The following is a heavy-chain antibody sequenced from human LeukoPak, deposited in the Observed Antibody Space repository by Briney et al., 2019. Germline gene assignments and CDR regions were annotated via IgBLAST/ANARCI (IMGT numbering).Heavy chain of an antibody. J-gene: IGHJ4*02. V-gene: IGHV3-21*01. CDR3: ARDASDSSSWGEDY. CDR1: GFTFSSYS. D-gene: IGHD6-13*01. CDR2: ISSSSHI. Sequence: PGGSLRLSCAASGFTFSSYSMNWVRQAPGKGLEWVSLISSSSHIYYADSVKGRFTISRDNAKNSLYLQMNSLRAEDTAVYYCARDASDSSSWGEDYWGQGTLVTVSS.